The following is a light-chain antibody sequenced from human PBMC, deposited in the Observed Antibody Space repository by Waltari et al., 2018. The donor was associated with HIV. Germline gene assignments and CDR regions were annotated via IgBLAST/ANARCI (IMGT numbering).Light chain of an antibody. CDR2: SSN. V-gene: IGLV1-44*01. Sequence: QSVLTQPPSASGTPGQRVTISCSGSSSNIERNTVNWYQQFPGTTPKVVIYSSNQRPSGVPYRFAGARSVTSASLAISGLQSEDEAHYYCAAWDDSLDGYVFGPGTEVTVL. CDR1: SSNIERNT. J-gene: IGLJ1*01. CDR3: AAWDDSLDGYV.